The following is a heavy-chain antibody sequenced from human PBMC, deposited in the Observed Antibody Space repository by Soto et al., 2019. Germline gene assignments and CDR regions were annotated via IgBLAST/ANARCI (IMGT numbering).Heavy chain of an antibody. Sequence: QLQLQESGPGLVTPSETLSLTCTVSGGSISSSSYYWGWIRQPPGKGLEWIEGIYYSGSTYYNPSLQSRDGNSEHPSKNQFPLTLSSVAAADTAVNYCARHQPVYGSGGWFDPRGQGTRVTVSS. V-gene: IGHV4-39*01. J-gene: IGHJ5*02. CDR1: GGSISSSSYY. CDR3: ARHQPVYGSGGWFDP. D-gene: IGHD3-10*01. CDR2: IYYSGST.